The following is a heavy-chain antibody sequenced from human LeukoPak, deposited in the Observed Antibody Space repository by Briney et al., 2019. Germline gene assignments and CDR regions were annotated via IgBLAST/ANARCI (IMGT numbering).Heavy chain of an antibody. V-gene: IGHV3-33*06. D-gene: IGHD6-6*01. CDR3: AKDRQTYSSSSPFDY. J-gene: IGHJ4*02. Sequence: GGSLRLSCAASGFTFSSYGMHWVRQAPGRGLEWVAVIWYDGSSKYYADSVKGRFTISRDNSKNTLYLQMNSLRAEDTAVYYCAKDRQTYSSSSPFDYWGQGTLVTVSS. CDR2: IWYDGSSK. CDR1: GFTFSSYG.